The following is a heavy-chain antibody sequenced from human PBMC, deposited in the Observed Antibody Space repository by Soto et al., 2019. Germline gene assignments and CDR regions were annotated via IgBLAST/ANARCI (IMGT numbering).Heavy chain of an antibody. D-gene: IGHD6-6*01. V-gene: IGHV1-18*01. CDR1: GYTFISYG. CDR3: ARVFRWSSSSWGFDS. J-gene: IGHJ4*02. CDR2: ISAYNAHT. Sequence: QVQLVQSGAEVKKPGASVKVSCKASGYTFISYGITWVRQAPGQGLEWMGWISAYNAHTYYGQKFQDRVSLTTDTSTNTSYMEMRSLRSDDTAFYFCARVFRWSSSSWGFDSWGQGTLVTVSS.